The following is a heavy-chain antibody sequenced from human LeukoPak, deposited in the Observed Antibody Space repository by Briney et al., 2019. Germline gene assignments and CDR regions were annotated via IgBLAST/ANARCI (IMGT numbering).Heavy chain of an antibody. J-gene: IGHJ6*02. D-gene: IGHD3-10*01. Sequence: SETLSLTCAVYGGSFSGYYWSWIRQPPGKGLEWIGEINHSGSTNYNPSLKSRVTISVDTSKNQFSLKLSSVTAADTAVYYCARAPKVLRGVSNYYYYGMDVGGQGTTVTVSS. V-gene: IGHV4-34*01. CDR1: GGSFSGYY. CDR2: INHSGST. CDR3: ARAPKVLRGVSNYYYYGMDV.